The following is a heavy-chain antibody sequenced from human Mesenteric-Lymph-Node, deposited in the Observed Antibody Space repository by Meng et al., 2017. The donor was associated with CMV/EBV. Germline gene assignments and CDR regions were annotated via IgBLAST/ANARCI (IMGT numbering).Heavy chain of an antibody. V-gene: IGHV3-72*01. CDR2: TRKKTNSYTT. CDR1: GFTFSDHF. CDR3: ARVAIFGGGYFDY. D-gene: IGHD3-3*01. J-gene: IGHJ4*02. Sequence: SGFTFSDHFMDWFRQAPGKGLEWVGRTRKKTNSYTTEYAASVKGRFTISRDDSKNSLYLQMNSLKTEDTAVYYCARVAIFGGGYFDYWGRGALVTVSS.